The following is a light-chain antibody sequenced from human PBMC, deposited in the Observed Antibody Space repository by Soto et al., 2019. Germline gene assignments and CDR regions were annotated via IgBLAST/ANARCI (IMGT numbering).Light chain of an antibody. J-gene: IGLJ2*01. V-gene: IGLV2-8*01. CDR1: SSDVGGYNF. CDR3: SSYGGSNNVV. Sequence: QSVLTQPPSASGSPGQSVTISCTGTSSDVGGYNFVSWYQQHPGKAPQLMIYEVTKRPSGVPDRFSGSKSGNTASLTVSGLQAEDEADYYCSSYGGSNNVVFGGGTKLTVL. CDR2: EVT.